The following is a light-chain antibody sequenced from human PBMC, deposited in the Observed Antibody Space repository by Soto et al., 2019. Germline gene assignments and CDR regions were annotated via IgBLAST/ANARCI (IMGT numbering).Light chain of an antibody. J-gene: IGLJ1*01. Sequence: QSVLTQPASVSGCPGQSITISCTGTSSDVGGYDYVSWYQHHPGKTPKLMIYDVSNRPSGVSNRFSGSKSGNTASLTISGLQTEDEADYYCMSYTTSIIYVFGSGTKVTVL. CDR1: SSDVGGYDY. CDR2: DVS. V-gene: IGLV2-14*03. CDR3: MSYTTSIIYV.